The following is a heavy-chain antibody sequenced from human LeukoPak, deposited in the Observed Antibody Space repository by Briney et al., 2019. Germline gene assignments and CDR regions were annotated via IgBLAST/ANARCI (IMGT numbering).Heavy chain of an antibody. J-gene: IGHJ4*02. Sequence: GGSLRLSCVASGFTFSSYGMHWVRQAPGKGLGWVAVMSSDGSNKYYADSVKGRFTISRDDSKKTRYLQVNSLRADDTAVYYCAKSGLAAAGQMGYFDYWGQGTLVTVSS. CDR3: AKSGLAAAGQMGYFDY. CDR1: GFTFSSYG. V-gene: IGHV3-30*18. D-gene: IGHD6-13*01. CDR2: MSSDGSNK.